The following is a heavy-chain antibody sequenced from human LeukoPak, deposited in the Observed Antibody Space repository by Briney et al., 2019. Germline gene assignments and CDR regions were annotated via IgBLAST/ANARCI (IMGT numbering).Heavy chain of an antibody. CDR1: GYTFTSYY. V-gene: IGHV1-46*01. CDR3: ARPYSSGWFYSY. CDR2: INPSGGST. Sequence: ASVKVSCKASGYTFTSYYMHWVRQAPGQGLEWMGIINPSGGSTSYAQKFQGRVTMTRDTSTSTVYTELSSLRSEDTAVYYCARPYSSGWFYSYWGQGTLVTVSS. J-gene: IGHJ4*02. D-gene: IGHD6-19*01.